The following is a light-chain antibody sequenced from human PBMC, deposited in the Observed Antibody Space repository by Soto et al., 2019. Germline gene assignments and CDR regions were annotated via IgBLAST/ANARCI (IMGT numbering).Light chain of an antibody. CDR2: EVS. CDR3: SSHAGSNNLV. Sequence: QSVLTQPPSASGSPGQSVTISCTGTSSDIGTYDYVSWYQHLPDKAPKLIIYEVSRRPFGVPDRFSGSKSGNTASLTVSGLQAEDEADYYCSSHAGSNNLVFGGGTKVTVL. J-gene: IGLJ3*02. CDR1: SSDIGTYDY. V-gene: IGLV2-8*01.